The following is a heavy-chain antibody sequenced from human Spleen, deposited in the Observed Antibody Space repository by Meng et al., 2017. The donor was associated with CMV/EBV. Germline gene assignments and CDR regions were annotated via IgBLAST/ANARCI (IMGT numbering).Heavy chain of an antibody. CDR1: GYSFTSYG. J-gene: IGHJ4*02. CDR2: ISTYSGST. Sequence: ASVKVSCKPSGYSFTSYGISWVRQAPGQGLEWMGWISTYSGSTKYAQKFQGRVTMTTDTSTGTVYMDLRSLRSDDTAVYYCARNDLDYWGQGTLVTVSS. CDR3: ARNDLDY. V-gene: IGHV1-18*01.